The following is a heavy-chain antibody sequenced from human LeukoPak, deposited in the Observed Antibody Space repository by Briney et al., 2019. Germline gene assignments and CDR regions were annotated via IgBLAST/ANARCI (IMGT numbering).Heavy chain of an antibody. CDR1: GFTFDDYA. V-gene: IGHV3-9*01. CDR3: ARDLFDY. Sequence: GGSLRLSCAASGFTFDDYAMHWVRQAPGKGLEWVSGISWNSGSIGYADSVKGRFTISRDSAKNSLYLQMNSLRVEDTAVYYCARDLFDYWGRGTLVTVSS. J-gene: IGHJ4*02. CDR2: ISWNSGSI.